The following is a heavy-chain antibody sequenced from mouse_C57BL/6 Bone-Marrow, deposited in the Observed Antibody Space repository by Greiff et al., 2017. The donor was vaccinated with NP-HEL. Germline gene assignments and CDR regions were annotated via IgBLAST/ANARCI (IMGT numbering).Heavy chain of an antibody. J-gene: IGHJ2*01. Sequence: VQLQQPGAELVKPGASVKLSCKASGYTFTSYLMHWVKQRPGRGLEWIGWIDPNSGGTKYNEKFKSKATLTVDKPSSTACMQLNSLTSEDSAVYYCARYYYGSSSFDYWDRGKTLTV. CDR1: GYTFTSYL. CDR2: IDPNSGGT. CDR3: ARYYYGSSSFDY. D-gene: IGHD1-1*01. V-gene: IGHV1-72*01.